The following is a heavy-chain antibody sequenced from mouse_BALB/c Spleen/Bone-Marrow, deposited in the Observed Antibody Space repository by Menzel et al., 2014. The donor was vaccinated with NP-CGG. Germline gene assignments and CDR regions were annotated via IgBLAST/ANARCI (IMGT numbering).Heavy chain of an antibody. CDR1: GFIFTDYY. D-gene: IGHD2-3*01. J-gene: IGHJ3*01. Sequence: EVQGVESGGGLVQPGGSLRLSCATSGFIFTDYYMSWVRQPPGKALEWLGFIRNKANVYSTEYSASVKGRFTISRDNSQSILYLQMNTLRAEDSATYYCVREEDGYYVGFAYWGQGTLVTVSA. CDR2: IRNKANVYST. CDR3: VREEDGYYVGFAY. V-gene: IGHV7-3*02.